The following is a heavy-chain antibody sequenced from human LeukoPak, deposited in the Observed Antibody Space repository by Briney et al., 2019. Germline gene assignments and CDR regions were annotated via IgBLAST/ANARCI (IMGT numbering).Heavy chain of an antibody. CDR2: ISGSGGGT. Sequence: PGGSLRLSCAAAGFTFSSYAMSWVRQAPGKGLEWISAISGSGGGTYYADSVKGRFTISRDNSKNTLYVQMNSLRAEDTAVYYCAKDPAVAGTAEYFQHWGQGTLVTVSS. CDR3: AKDPAVAGTAEYFQH. J-gene: IGHJ1*01. D-gene: IGHD6-19*01. V-gene: IGHV3-23*01. CDR1: GFTFSSYA.